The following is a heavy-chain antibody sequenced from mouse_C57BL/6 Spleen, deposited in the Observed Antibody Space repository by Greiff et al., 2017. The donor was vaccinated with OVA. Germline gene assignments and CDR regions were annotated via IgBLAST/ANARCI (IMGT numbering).Heavy chain of an antibody. J-gene: IGHJ4*01. CDR1: GYTFTSYG. CDR2: IYPRSGNT. Sequence: QVQLKQSGAELARPGASVKLSCKASGYTFTSYGISWVKQRTGQGLEWIGEIYPRSGNTYYNEKFKGKATLTADKSSSTAYMELRSLTSEDSAVYFCARGGFITTVVGGVRYAMDYWGQGTSVTVSS. CDR3: ARGGFITTVVGGVRYAMDY. V-gene: IGHV1-81*01. D-gene: IGHD1-1*01.